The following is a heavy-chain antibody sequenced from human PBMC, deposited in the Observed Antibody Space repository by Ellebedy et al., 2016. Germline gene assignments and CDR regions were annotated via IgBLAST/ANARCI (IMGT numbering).Heavy chain of an antibody. Sequence: ASVKVSCKVSGYSLTELSMHWVRQAPGKGLEWMGGFDPEDGETIYAQKFQGRVTMTEDTSTDTAYMELSSLRSEDTAVYYCATGLLMLMDFDYWGQGTLVTVSS. CDR3: ATGLLMLMDFDY. D-gene: IGHD3-9*01. V-gene: IGHV1-24*01. CDR1: GYSLTELS. J-gene: IGHJ4*02. CDR2: FDPEDGET.